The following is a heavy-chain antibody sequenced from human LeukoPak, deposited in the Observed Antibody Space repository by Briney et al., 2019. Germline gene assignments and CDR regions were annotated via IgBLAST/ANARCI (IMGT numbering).Heavy chain of an antibody. Sequence: SETLSLTCTVSGGSISSYYWSWIRQPAGKGLEWIGRIYTSGSTNYNPSLKSRVTMSVDTSKNQFSLKLSSVTAADTAVYYCARAPRYCSSTSCYWNWFDPWGQGTLVTVSS. CDR3: ARAPRYCSSTSCYWNWFDP. D-gene: IGHD2-2*01. V-gene: IGHV4-4*07. CDR2: IYTSGST. J-gene: IGHJ5*02. CDR1: GGSISSYY.